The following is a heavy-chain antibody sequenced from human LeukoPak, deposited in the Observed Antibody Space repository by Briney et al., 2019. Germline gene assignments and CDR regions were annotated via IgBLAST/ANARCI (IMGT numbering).Heavy chain of an antibody. J-gene: IGHJ4*02. D-gene: IGHD6-13*01. CDR1: GYTLTELS. Sequence: ASVKVSCXVSGYTLTELSMHWVRQAPGKGLEWMGGFDPEDGETIYAQKFQGRVTMTEDTSKDTAYMELSSLRSEDTAVYYCATVEAAAGNFDYWGQGTLVTVSS. CDR2: FDPEDGET. CDR3: ATVEAAAGNFDY. V-gene: IGHV1-24*01.